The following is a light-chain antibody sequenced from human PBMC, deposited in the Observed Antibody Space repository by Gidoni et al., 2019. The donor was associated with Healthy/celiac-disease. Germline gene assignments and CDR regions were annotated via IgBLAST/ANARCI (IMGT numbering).Light chain of an antibody. V-gene: IGLV1-40*01. Sequence: QSVLTQPPSVSGAPVQRVTISCTGSSSNIGAGYDVHGYQQLPGTAPKLLIYGNSNRPSGVPDRFSGSKSGTSASLAITGLQAEDEADYYCQSYDSSLSAVVFGGGTELTVL. J-gene: IGLJ2*01. CDR3: QSYDSSLSAVV. CDR2: GNS. CDR1: SSNIGAGYD.